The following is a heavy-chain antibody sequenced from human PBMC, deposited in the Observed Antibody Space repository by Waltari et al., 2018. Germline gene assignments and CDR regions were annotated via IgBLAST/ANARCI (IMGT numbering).Heavy chain of an antibody. Sequence: VQLVQSGAEVKKPGASVKVSCMASGYTFSGYYMHWVRQAPGQGLEWMGRSNPNRVGTNYAHKGQCRVTMTRDTSISSAYMALIRLRSDDTAVYYCARARVTRRVSVNDAFGIWGQGTMVTVSS. J-gene: IGHJ3*02. D-gene: IGHD6-6*01. V-gene: IGHV1-2*06. CDR2: SNPNRVGT. CDR1: GYTFSGYY. CDR3: ARARVTRRVSVNDAFGI.